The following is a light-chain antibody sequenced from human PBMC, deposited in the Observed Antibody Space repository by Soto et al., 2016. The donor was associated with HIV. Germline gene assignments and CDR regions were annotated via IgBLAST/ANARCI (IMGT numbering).Light chain of an antibody. CDR2: VAS. CDR3: QQANNFPWT. V-gene: IGKV1-12*01. Sequence: DIQMTQSPSSVSASVGDTVTITCRASQDISTWLAWYQQKPDKAPKLLIYVASSLQSGVPSRFSGSGSGTDFTLTISSLQPEDFATYYCQQANNFPWTFGQGTKVEIK. J-gene: IGKJ1*01. CDR1: QDISTW.